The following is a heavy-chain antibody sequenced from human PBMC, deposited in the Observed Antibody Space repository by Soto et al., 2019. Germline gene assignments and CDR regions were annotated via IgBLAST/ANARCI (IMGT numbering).Heavy chain of an antibody. CDR2: INHSGTT. Sequence: QLHLQQWGAGLLKPSETLSLTCAVYGGSLSGYYWSWIRQPPGKGLEWIGEINHSGTTKSNPSLKTRLTISVNTSKNQFSLRLSSVTAADTAVYFCARYQTKRTSSSGYYIFDVWGCGTLVTVSS. CDR1: GGSLSGYY. D-gene: IGHD6-19*01. CDR3: ARYQTKRTSSSGYYIFDV. J-gene: IGHJ2*01. V-gene: IGHV4-34*01.